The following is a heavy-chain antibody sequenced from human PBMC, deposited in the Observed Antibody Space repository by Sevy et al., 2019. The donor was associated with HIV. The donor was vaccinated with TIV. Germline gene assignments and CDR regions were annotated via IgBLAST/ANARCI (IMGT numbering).Heavy chain of an antibody. CDR1: GFTLSSYW. CDR3: ARAIAAAASY. D-gene: IGHD6-25*01. CDR2: INQDGSQK. Sequence: GGSLRLSCAASGFTLSSYWMSWVRQAPGKGLEWVGNINQDGSQKYYVDSVKGRFTVSRDTAKNSVYLQMTSLRAEDTAVYYCARAIAAAASYWGQGTLVTVSS. J-gene: IGHJ4*02. V-gene: IGHV3-7*01.